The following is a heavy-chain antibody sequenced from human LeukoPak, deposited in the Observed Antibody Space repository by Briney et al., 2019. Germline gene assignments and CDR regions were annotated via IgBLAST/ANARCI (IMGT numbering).Heavy chain of an antibody. CDR3: ARDRVTYYYGSGSTSLFDY. CDR1: GFTFSDYY. D-gene: IGHD3-10*01. V-gene: IGHV3-11*01. Sequence: PGGSLRLSCAAAGFTFSDYYMSWIRQAPGGGLEWVSYISRSGSTIYYADSVKGRCTISRDNAKNSLYLQMNSLRAEDTAVYYCARDRVTYYYGSGSTSLFDYWGHGTLVTVSS. J-gene: IGHJ4*01. CDR2: ISRSGSTI.